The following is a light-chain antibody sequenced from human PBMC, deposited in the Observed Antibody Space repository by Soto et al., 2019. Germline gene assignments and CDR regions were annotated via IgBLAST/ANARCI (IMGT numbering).Light chain of an antibody. Sequence: EIVLTQSPATLSLSPGETATLSCRASQSVGSYLAWYQQKPGQTPRLLIYDASNRATGIPARFSGSGSGTDFTLTISSLEPEDFAVYYCQQRSNWPTFGQGTKVEIK. CDR2: DAS. CDR3: QQRSNWPT. J-gene: IGKJ1*01. CDR1: QSVGSY. V-gene: IGKV3-11*01.